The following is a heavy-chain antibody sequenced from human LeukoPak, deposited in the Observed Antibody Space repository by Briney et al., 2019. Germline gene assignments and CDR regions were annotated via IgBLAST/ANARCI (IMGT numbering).Heavy chain of an antibody. V-gene: IGHV5-51*01. CDR1: GYSFTSYW. Sequence: GESLKISCKGSGYSFTSYWIGWVRQMPGKGLEWMGIIYPGDSDTRYSPSFQGQVTISADKSISTAYLQWSSLKASDTAMYYCARLRGSRGWYMGFDIWGQGTMVTVSS. CDR2: IYPGDSDT. CDR3: ARLRGSRGWYMGFDI. J-gene: IGHJ3*02. D-gene: IGHD6-19*01.